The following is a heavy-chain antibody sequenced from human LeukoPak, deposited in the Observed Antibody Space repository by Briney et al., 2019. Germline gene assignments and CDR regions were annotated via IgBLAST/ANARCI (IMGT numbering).Heavy chain of an antibody. V-gene: IGHV4-39*07. D-gene: IGHD3-16*01. CDR3: ARENLQHHPRRGLPAWGGWFDP. J-gene: IGHJ5*02. CDR1: GGSLSSSSYY. Sequence: SETLSLTCTVSGGSLSSSSYYWGWIRQPPGKGLEWIGYIYYSGSTSYHPSLKSRVTISVDTSKNQFSLKLSSVTAANTAVYYCARENLQHHPRRGLPAWGGWFDPWGQGTLVTVSS. CDR2: IYYSGST.